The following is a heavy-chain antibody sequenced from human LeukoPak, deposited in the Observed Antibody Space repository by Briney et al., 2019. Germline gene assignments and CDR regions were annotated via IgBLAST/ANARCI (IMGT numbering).Heavy chain of an antibody. CDR1: GFTFSSYA. CDR3: VVTGIAVYYFDY. J-gene: IGHJ4*02. CDR2: ISGSGGST. D-gene: IGHD6-19*01. Sequence: PGGSLRLSCAASGFTFSSYAMSWVRQAPGKGLEWVSAISGSGGSTYYADSVKGRFTISRDNSKNTLCLQMNSLRAEDTAVYYCVVTGIAVYYFDYWGQGTLVTVSS. V-gene: IGHV3-23*01.